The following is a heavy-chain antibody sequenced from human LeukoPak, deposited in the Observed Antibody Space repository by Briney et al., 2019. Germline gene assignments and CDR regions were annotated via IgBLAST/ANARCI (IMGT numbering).Heavy chain of an antibody. CDR2: ISSSGSTI. J-gene: IGHJ2*01. Sequence: GGSLRLSCAAPGFTFSDYYMSRIRQAPGKGLEWVSYISSSGSTIYYADSVKGRFTISRDNAKNSLYLQMNSLRAEDTAVYYCARSPYCSGGSCYWGGYWYFDLWGRGTLVTVSS. V-gene: IGHV3-11*01. CDR1: GFTFSDYY. D-gene: IGHD2-15*01. CDR3: ARSPYCSGGSCYWGGYWYFDL.